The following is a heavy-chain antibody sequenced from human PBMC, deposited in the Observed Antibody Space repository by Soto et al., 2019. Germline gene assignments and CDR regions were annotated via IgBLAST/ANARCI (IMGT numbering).Heavy chain of an antibody. CDR2: IYYSGST. CDR3: ARHRKPPGSPRAVAVAGRIDY. V-gene: IGHV4-39*01. J-gene: IGHJ4*02. Sequence: QLQLQESGPGLVKPSETLSLTCTVSGGSISSSSYYWGWIRQPPGKGLEWIGSIYYSGSTYYNPSLKSRVTISVDTSKNQFSLKLSSVTAADTAVYYCARHRKPPGSPRAVAVAGRIDYWGQGTLVTVSS. D-gene: IGHD6-19*01. CDR1: GGSISSSSYY.